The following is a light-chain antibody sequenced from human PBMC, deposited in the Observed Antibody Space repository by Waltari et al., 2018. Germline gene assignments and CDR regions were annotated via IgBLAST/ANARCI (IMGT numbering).Light chain of an antibody. J-gene: IGKJ5*01. CDR1: HNVNNY. CDR3: QQRTDWPPNP. V-gene: IGKV3-11*01. Sequence: EIVLSHSPAILSLSPGDRATLSCRASHNVNNYLSWSQLIPGPAPRLVIHDASNRAAGIPARFSGSGSATDFALNISSLEPEDSAVYYCQQRTDWPPNPFGQGTRLEIK. CDR2: DAS.